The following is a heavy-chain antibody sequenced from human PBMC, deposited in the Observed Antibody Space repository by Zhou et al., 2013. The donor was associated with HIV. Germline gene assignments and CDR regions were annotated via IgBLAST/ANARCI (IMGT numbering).Heavy chain of an antibody. CDR3: ARGFMYYDSSGYYYFDY. CDR2: MNPNSGNT. CDR1: GLTFSTSA. D-gene: IGHD3-22*01. Sequence: QLVQSGPEVKKPGTSVKVSCKASGLTFSTSAVQWVRQARGQRLEWIGWMNPNSGNTGYAQKFQGRVTMTRNTSISTAYMELSSLRSEDTAVYYCARGFMYYDSSGYYYFDYWGQGTLVTVSS. V-gene: IGHV1-8*01. J-gene: IGHJ4*02.